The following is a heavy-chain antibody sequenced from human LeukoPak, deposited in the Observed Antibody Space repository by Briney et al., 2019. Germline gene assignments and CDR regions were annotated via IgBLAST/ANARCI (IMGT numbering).Heavy chain of an antibody. V-gene: IGHV3-30*02. J-gene: IGHJ4*02. CDR1: GFTFSSYG. D-gene: IGHD5-18*01. CDR3: AKIPVDTAMANVDY. CDR2: IRYDGSNK. Sequence: PGGSLRLSCAASGFTFSSYGMHWVRQAPGKGLEWVAFIRYDGSNKYYADPVKGRFTISRDNSKNTLYLQMNSLRAEDTAVYYCAKIPVDTAMANVDYWGQGTLVTVSS.